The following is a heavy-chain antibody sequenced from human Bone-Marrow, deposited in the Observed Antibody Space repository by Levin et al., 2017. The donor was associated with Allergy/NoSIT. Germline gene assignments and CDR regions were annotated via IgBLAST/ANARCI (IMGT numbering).Heavy chain of an antibody. Sequence: PSETLSLTCAVSGGSLTNGDYYWRWIRQSPGKGLEWIGYIYYSGSTYYNPSLKSRVLISIDTSENQFSLKLKSVTAADTAVYFCARAAYYEFVWGSFRFFDHWGQGSLVTVSS. CDR1: GGSLTNGDYY. V-gene: IGHV4-30-4*01. D-gene: IGHD3-16*02. CDR3: ARAAYYEFVWGSFRFFDH. CDR2: IYYSGST. J-gene: IGHJ4*02.